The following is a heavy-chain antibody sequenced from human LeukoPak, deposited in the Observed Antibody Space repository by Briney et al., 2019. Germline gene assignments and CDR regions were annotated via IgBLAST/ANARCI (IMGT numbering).Heavy chain of an antibody. Sequence: SETLSLTCTVSGGSISSYYWSWIRQPPGKGLEWIGYIYYSGSTNYNPSLKSRVTISVDTSKNQFSLKLSSVTAADTAVYYCARGPAGYSSSWYMYYWDQGTLVTVSS. CDR3: ARGPAGYSSSWYMYY. CDR1: GGSISSYY. D-gene: IGHD6-13*01. V-gene: IGHV4-59*12. J-gene: IGHJ4*02. CDR2: IYYSGST.